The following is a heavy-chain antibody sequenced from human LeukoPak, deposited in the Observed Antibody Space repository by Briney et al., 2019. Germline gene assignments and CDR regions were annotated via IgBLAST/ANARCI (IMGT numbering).Heavy chain of an antibody. D-gene: IGHD5-24*01. V-gene: IGHV3-21*01. Sequence: SGGSLRLSCAASGFTFSIYEMNWVRQAPGKGLEWVSSISSSSSYIYYADSVKGRFTISRDNAKNSLYLQMNSLRAEDTAVYYCARGHVATIIPRNDAFDIWGQGALVTVSS. CDR2: ISSSSSYI. J-gene: IGHJ3*02. CDR3: ARGHVATIIPRNDAFDI. CDR1: GFTFSIYE.